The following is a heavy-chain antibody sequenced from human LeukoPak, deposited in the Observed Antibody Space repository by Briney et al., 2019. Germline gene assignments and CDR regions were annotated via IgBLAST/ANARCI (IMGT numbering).Heavy chain of an antibody. V-gene: IGHV3-30*02. D-gene: IGHD6-6*01. CDR2: IRYDGSNK. Sequence: GGSLRLSCAASGFPFSSYGMHWVRQATGKGLEWVAFIRYDGSNKYYADSVKGRFTISRDNSKNTLYLQMNSLRAEDTAVYYWARASIAALKNYYMDVWGKGTTVTVSS. CDR1: GFPFSSYG. CDR3: ARASIAALKNYYMDV. J-gene: IGHJ6*03.